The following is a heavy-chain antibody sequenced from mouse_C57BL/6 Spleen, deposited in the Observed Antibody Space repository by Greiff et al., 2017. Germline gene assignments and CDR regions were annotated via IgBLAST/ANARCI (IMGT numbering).Heavy chain of an antibody. CDR1: GYTFTSYG. D-gene: IGHD1-1*01. CDR2: IYPRSGNT. J-gene: IGHJ2*01. CDR3: ARLDNGSSDYFDY. V-gene: IGHV1-81*01. Sequence: VQLQQSGAELARPGASVKMSCKASGYTFTSYGISWVKQRTGQGLEWIGEIYPRSGNTYYNEKFKSKATLTADKSSSTPYMWLRSLTSEDAAVYFRARLDNGSSDYFDYWGQGTTRTVSS.